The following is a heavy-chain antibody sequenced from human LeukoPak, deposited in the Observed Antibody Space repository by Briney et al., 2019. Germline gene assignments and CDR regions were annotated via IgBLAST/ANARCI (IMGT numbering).Heavy chain of an antibody. Sequence: SETLSLTCTVSSGSISSYYWSWIRQPAGKGLEWIGRIYTSGSTNYNPSLKSRVTMSVDTSKNQFSLKLSSVTAADTAVYYCARHKRSSRTQVLYFDYWGQGTLVTVSS. V-gene: IGHV4-4*07. J-gene: IGHJ4*02. CDR3: ARHKRSSRTQVLYFDY. CDR2: IYTSGST. CDR1: SGSISSYY. D-gene: IGHD6-13*01.